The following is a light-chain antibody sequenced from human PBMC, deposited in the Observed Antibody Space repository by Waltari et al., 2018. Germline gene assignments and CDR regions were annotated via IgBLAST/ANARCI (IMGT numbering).Light chain of an antibody. J-gene: IGLJ2*01. CDR3: SSYAGSNSVV. V-gene: IGLV2-8*01. CDR2: ELN. Sequence: QSALTQPPSASGSPGQSVTISCTGTSSDVGSYNYVSWYQQLPGKAPKLMIYELNKRPSGVPDRFSASKSGDTASLTVSGLQAEDEADYYCSSYAGSNSVVFGGGTKLTVL. CDR1: SSDVGSYNY.